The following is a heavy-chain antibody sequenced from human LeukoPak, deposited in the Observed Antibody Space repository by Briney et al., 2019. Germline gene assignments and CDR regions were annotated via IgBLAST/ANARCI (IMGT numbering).Heavy chain of an antibody. CDR2: ISSSGSTI. V-gene: IGHV3-11*01. CDR3: AIYSGYATFDY. D-gene: IGHD5-12*01. CDR1: DFSVNTNF. J-gene: IGHJ4*02. Sequence: MTGGSLRLSCAASDFSVNTNFMSWIRQAPGKGLEWVSYISSSGSTIYYADSVKGRFTISRDNAKNSLYLQMNSLRAEDTAVYYCAIYSGYATFDYWGQGTLVTVSS.